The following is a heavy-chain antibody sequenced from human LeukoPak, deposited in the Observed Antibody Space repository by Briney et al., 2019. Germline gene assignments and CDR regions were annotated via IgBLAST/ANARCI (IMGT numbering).Heavy chain of an antibody. D-gene: IGHD1-26*01. CDR2: INSDGSST. CDR1: GFTFSSYW. V-gene: IGHV3-74*01. J-gene: IGHJ4*02. Sequence: GGSLRLSCAASGFTFSSYWMHWVRQGPGKGLVWVSHINSDGSSTTYADSVKGRFTISRDISKSTLFLQMNSLRVEDTAVYYCAKATGSYPSNPFDYWGQGTLVTVSS. CDR3: AKATGSYPSNPFDY.